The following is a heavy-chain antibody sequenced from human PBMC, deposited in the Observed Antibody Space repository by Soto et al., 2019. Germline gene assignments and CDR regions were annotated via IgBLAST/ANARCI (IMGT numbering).Heavy chain of an antibody. CDR1: GFTFSSYG. CDR3: AKSGYGDYVGDYFDY. D-gene: IGHD4-17*01. V-gene: IGHV3-30*18. CDR2: ISYDGSNK. Sequence: ESGGGVVQPGRSLRLSCAASGFTFSSYGMHWVRQAPGKGLEWVAVISYDGSNKYYADSVKGRFTISRDNSKNTLYLQMNSLRAEDTAVYYCAKSGYGDYVGDYFDYWGQGTLVTVSS. J-gene: IGHJ4*02.